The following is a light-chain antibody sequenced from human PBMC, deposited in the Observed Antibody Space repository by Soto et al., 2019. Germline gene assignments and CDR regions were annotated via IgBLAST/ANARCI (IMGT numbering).Light chain of an antibody. Sequence: QSALTQPASVSGSPGQSITISCTGTSSDVGGYNFVSWYQQHPGKAPRLIIYEVSSRPSGVSYRFSGSRSGTTASLTISGPQAEDEAAYYCTSYTLRNTLVLFGGGTKLTVL. CDR1: SSDVGGYNF. CDR2: EVS. J-gene: IGLJ3*02. CDR3: TSYTLRNTLVL. V-gene: IGLV2-14*01.